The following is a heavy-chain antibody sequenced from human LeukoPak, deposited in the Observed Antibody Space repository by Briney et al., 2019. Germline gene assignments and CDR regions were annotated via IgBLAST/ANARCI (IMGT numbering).Heavy chain of an antibody. J-gene: IGHJ4*02. Sequence: ASVKVSCKASGYAFTGYYMHWVRQAPGQGLEWMGWINPNSGGTNYAQKFQGRVTMTRDTSISTAYMELSRLRSDDTAVYYCARSSSSWYLTYYFDYWGQGTLVTVSS. D-gene: IGHD6-13*01. CDR2: INPNSGGT. V-gene: IGHV1-2*02. CDR1: GYAFTGYY. CDR3: ARSSSSWYLTYYFDY.